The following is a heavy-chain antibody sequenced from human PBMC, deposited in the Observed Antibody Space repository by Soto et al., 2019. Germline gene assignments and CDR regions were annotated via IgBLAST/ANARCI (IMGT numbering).Heavy chain of an antibody. D-gene: IGHD5-12*01. CDR1: GFTFSSYW. CDR2: IKQDGSEK. Sequence: EVQLVESGGGLVQPGGSLRLSCAASGFTFSSYWMSWVRQAPGKGLEWVANIKQDGSEKYYVDSVKGRFTISRDNAKNSLYLEMNSLGAEDTAVYYCARDKDIVATMVRYYGMDVWGQGTTVTVSS. CDR3: ARDKDIVATMVRYYGMDV. J-gene: IGHJ6*02. V-gene: IGHV3-7*04.